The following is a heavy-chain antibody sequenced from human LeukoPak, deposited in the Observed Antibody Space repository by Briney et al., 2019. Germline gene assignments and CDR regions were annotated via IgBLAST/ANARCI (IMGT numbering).Heavy chain of an antibody. V-gene: IGHV3-23*01. CDR1: GFTFSNYL. J-gene: IGHJ4*02. CDR2: ISGSGGST. Sequence: GGSLRLSCAASGFTFSNYLMSWVRQAPGKGLEWVSAISGSGGSTYYADSVKGRFTISRDNSKNTLYLQMNSLRAEDTAVYYCAKGALIVGARSYYFDYWGQGTLVTVSS. CDR3: AKGALIVGARSYYFDY. D-gene: IGHD1-26*01.